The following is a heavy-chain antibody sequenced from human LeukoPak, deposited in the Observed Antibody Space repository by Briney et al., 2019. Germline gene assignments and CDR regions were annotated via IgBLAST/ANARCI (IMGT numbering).Heavy chain of an antibody. J-gene: IGHJ4*02. D-gene: IGHD2-15*01. V-gene: IGHV1-2*02. CDR2: INPNSGGT. CDR3: ASDAGLVEVVAATGY. CDR1: EYTFTGYY. Sequence: RASVKVSCKASEYTFTGYYMHWVRQAPGQGLEWMGWINPNSGGTNYAQKFQGRVTMTRDTSISTAYMELSRLRSDDTAVYYCASDAGLVEVVAATGYWGQGTLVTVSS.